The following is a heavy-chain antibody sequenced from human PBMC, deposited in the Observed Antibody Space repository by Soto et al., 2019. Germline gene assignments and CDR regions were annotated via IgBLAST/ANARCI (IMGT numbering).Heavy chain of an antibody. CDR2: IFYSGST. CDR1: GGSFSGYY. Sequence: SETLSLTCAVYGGSFSGYYWSWIRQPPGKGLEWIGYIFYSGSTNYNPSLKSRVTISVDTSKNQFSLKLSSVTAADTAVYYCARGRYIWGAYRYYFDFWGQGTLVTVSS. V-gene: IGHV4-59*01. CDR3: ARGRYIWGAYRYYFDF. J-gene: IGHJ4*02. D-gene: IGHD3-16*02.